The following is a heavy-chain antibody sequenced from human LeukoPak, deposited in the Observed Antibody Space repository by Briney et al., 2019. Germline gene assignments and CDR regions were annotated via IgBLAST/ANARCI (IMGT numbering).Heavy chain of an antibody. CDR3: AKPSAAAYYGMDV. CDR2: ISYDGSNK. J-gene: IGHJ6*02. CDR1: GFTFSSYG. Sequence: PERSLRLSCAASGFTFSSYGMHWVRQAPGKGLEWVAVISYDGSNKYYADSVKGRFTISRDNSKNTLYLQMNSLRAEDTAVYYCAKPSAAAYYGMDVWGQGTTVTVSS. D-gene: IGHD6-13*01. V-gene: IGHV3-30*18.